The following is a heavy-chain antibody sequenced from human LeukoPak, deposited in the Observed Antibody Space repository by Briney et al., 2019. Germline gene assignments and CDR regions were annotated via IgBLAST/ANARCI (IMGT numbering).Heavy chain of an antibody. CDR2: IIPIFGTA. J-gene: IGHJ6*02. Sequence: GASVKVSCKASGYTFTSYGISWVRQAPGQGLEWMGGIIPIFGTANYAQKFQGRVTITADESTSTAYMELSSLRSEDTAVYYCARDRRYYYDSSGYSYYYYGMDVWGQGTTVTVSS. CDR1: GYTFTSYG. V-gene: IGHV1-69*13. D-gene: IGHD3-22*01. CDR3: ARDRRYYYDSSGYSYYYYGMDV.